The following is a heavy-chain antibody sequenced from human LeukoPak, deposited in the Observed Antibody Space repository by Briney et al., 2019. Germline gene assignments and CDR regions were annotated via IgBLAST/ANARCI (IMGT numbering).Heavy chain of an antibody. CDR1: GFPLRYQV. D-gene: IGHD5-24*01. Sequence: PGGALRLSCAAPGFPLRYQVMAWVRQTPGKGLKWVSYIDGSTRSIYYADSVKGRFAVSRDNAKNTLLLQMNSLRDADTGMSSCARKMSRWGQATPVTAPS. V-gene: IGHV3-48*02. CDR3: ARKMSR. J-gene: IGHJ4*02. CDR2: IDGSTRSI.